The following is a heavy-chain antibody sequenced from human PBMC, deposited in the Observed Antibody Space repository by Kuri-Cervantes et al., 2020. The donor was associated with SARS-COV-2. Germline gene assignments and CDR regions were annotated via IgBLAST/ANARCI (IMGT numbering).Heavy chain of an antibody. V-gene: IGHV4-34*01. CDR1: GGSFSGYY. D-gene: IGHD6-19*01. Sequence: SETLSLTCAVYGGSFSGYYWSWIRQPPGKGLEWIGEINHRGSTNYNPSLKSRVTISVDTSKNQFSLKLSSVTAADTAVYYCARGRDKRYSSGSYYYYGMDVWSQGTTVTVSS. CDR3: ARGRDKRYSSGSYYYYGMDV. CDR2: INHRGST. J-gene: IGHJ6*02.